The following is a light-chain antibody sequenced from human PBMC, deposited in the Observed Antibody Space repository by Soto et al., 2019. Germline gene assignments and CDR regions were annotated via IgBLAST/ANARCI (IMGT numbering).Light chain of an antibody. V-gene: IGKV4-1*01. J-gene: IGKJ1*01. CDR2: WAS. CDR1: QSVLYNVNKNH. CDR3: QQYYSNPWT. Sequence: DIVMTQSPDSLAVSLGERATINCKSSQSVLYNVNKNHLGWYQQKPGQPPKLLIYWASTREFGVPDRFSGSGSGTDFTLTISSLQAEDVAIYYCQQYYSNPWTFGQGTKVEIK.